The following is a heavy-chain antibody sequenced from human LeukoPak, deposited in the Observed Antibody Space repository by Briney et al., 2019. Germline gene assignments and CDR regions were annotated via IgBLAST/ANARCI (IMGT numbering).Heavy chain of an antibody. V-gene: IGHV1-2*02. J-gene: IGHJ6*03. CDR2: INPNSGGT. CDR1: GYTFTGYY. CDR3: ARAPTQPGPYYMDV. Sequence: ASVTVSCKASGYTFTGYYMHWVRQAPGQGLEWMGWINPNSGGTNYAQKFQGRVTMTRDTSISTAYMELSRLRSDDTAVYYCARAPTQPGPYYMDVWGKGTTVTVSS. D-gene: IGHD1-14*01.